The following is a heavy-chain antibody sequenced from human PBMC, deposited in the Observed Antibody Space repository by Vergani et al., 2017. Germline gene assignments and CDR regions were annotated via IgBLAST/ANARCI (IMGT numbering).Heavy chain of an antibody. CDR1: GGSISSGSYY. CDR3: ARRSGIVYDIFSGTQYFFDF. Sequence: QVQLQESGPGLLKPSETLSLTCTVSGGSISSGSYYWSWIRQPAGKGLEWIGRIYTSGSTNYNPSLKSRVTISVDTSNNHFSLRLNSLTAADTAVYYCARRSGIVYDIFSGTQYFFDFWGQGTLVTVSS. D-gene: IGHD3-9*01. V-gene: IGHV4-61*02. CDR2: IYTSGST. J-gene: IGHJ4*02.